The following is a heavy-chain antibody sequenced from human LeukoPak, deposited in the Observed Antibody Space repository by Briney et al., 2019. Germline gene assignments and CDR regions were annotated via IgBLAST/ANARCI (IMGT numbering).Heavy chain of an antibody. Sequence: SETLSLTCTVSGGSISSSSYCWGWIRQPPGKGLEWIGSIYYSGSTYYNPSLKSRVTISVDTSKNQFSLKLSSVTAADTAVYYCAREEAVAELDYWGQGTLVTVSS. D-gene: IGHD6-19*01. J-gene: IGHJ4*02. CDR2: IYYSGST. V-gene: IGHV4-39*07. CDR1: GGSISSSSYC. CDR3: AREEAVAELDY.